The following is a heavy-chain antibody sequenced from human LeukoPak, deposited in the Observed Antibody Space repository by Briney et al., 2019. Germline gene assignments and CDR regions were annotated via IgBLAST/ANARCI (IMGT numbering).Heavy chain of an antibody. CDR1: GGAISSGSYY. D-gene: IGHD4-17*01. V-gene: IGHV4-61*02. J-gene: IGHJ4*02. Sequence: SETLSLTCTVSGGAISSGSYYWNWIRQSAGKGLEWIGRIYTSGTTNSNPSLKSRVTISVDTSKNQFSLKLSSVTAADTAVYYCARVPTVTFFDYWGQGTLVTVSS. CDR3: ARVPTVTFFDY. CDR2: IYTSGTT.